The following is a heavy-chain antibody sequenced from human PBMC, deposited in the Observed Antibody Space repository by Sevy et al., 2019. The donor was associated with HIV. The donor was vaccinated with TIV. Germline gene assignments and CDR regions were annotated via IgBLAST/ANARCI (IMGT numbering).Heavy chain of an antibody. J-gene: IGHJ6*02. CDR2: IKQDGSEK. V-gene: IGHV3-7*01. Sequence: GGSLRLSCAASGFTFSSYWMSWVRQAPGKGLEWVANIKQDGSEKYYGDSVKGRFTISRDNAKNSLYLQMNSLRAEDTAVYYCARAKGSGTTVGYYGMDVWGQGTTVTVSS. CDR1: GFTFSSYW. D-gene: IGHD1-26*01. CDR3: ARAKGSGTTVGYYGMDV.